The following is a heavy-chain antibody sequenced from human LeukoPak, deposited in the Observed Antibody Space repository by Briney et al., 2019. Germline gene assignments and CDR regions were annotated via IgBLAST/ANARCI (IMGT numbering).Heavy chain of an antibody. CDR1: GGSISSGSYY. J-gene: IGHJ4*02. Sequence: PSQTLSLTCTVSGGSISSGSYYWSWIRQPAGKGLEWIGRMYISGSTNYNPSLKSRVTISVDTSKNQFSLKLSSVAAADTAVYYCARGRGYAGYDFFDYWGQGSLVIVSS. V-gene: IGHV4-61*02. CDR2: MYISGST. CDR3: ARGRGYAGYDFFDY. D-gene: IGHD5-12*01.